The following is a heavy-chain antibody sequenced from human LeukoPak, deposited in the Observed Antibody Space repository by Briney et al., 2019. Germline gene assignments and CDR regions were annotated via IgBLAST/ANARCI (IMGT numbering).Heavy chain of an antibody. CDR3: ARGWVVATGGFDI. D-gene: IGHD2-15*01. Sequence: PGGSLRLSCAASGFSVSTYYMTWVRQAPGKGLEWVSVLYSGGSTYYADSVKGRFTISRDNSKNTVYLQMNSLRAEDTAVYYCARGWVVATGGFDIWGHGTMVSVSS. J-gene: IGHJ3*02. V-gene: IGHV3-53*01. CDR2: LYSGGST. CDR1: GFSVSTYY.